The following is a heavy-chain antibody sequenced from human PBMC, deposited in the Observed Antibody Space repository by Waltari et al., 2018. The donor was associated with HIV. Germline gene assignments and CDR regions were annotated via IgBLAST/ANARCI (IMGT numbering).Heavy chain of an antibody. CDR2: IKPDGSET. D-gene: IGHD3-22*01. CDR3: AREYFYESSGYYYRSTFDY. J-gene: IGHJ4*02. Sequence: EVQLVESGGGLVQPGESLRLSCAASGFTFSSHWMSWVRQAPGKGLEWLANIKPDGSETYYVDSGKGLFTISRDNAKTSLYLQMNSLRAEDTAVYFCAREYFYESSGYYYRSTFDYWGQGTLVTVSS. V-gene: IGHV3-7*01. CDR1: GFTFSSHW.